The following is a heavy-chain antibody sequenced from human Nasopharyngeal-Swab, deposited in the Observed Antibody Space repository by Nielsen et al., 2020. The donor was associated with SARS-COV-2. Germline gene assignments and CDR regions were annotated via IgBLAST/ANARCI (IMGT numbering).Heavy chain of an antibody. J-gene: IGHJ4*02. V-gene: IGHV6-1*01. CDR2: TYYRSKWYN. CDR3: ARGGGSGRYIDY. D-gene: IGHD6-19*01. Sequence: SQTLSLTCAISGDSVSSNSAAWNWIRQSPSRGLEWLGRTYYRSKWYNDNAVTVKSRITNNPDTSKNQFSLQLNSVTPEDTAVYYCARGGGSGRYIDYWGQGTLVTVSS. CDR1: GDSVSSNSAA.